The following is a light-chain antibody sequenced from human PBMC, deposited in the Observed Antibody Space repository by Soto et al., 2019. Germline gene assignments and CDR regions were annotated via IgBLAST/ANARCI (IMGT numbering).Light chain of an antibody. Sequence: DIQMTQSPSSVSASVGDRVTITCRASQGISNWLAWYQQKPGKAPKLLIYAASTLQSGVPSRFSVSGSGTEFTLTISSLQPDDFATYFCQQTNSFKLTFGGGTKVEIK. CDR2: AAS. V-gene: IGKV1-12*01. CDR1: QGISNW. J-gene: IGKJ4*01. CDR3: QQTNSFKLT.